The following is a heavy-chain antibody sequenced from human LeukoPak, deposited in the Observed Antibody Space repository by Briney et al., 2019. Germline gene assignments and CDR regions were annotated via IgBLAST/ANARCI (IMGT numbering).Heavy chain of an antibody. J-gene: IGHJ4*02. CDR2: VYYSGST. V-gene: IGHV4-59*01. D-gene: IGHD5-24*01. Sequence: SETLSLTCTVSGGSISSYYWSWIRQPPGKGLEWIGYVYYSGSTNYNPSLKSRVTISVDTSKNRFSLRLSSVTAADTAVYYCARERRDGYKVYFDYWGQGTLVIVSS. CDR1: GGSISSYY. CDR3: ARERRDGYKVYFDY.